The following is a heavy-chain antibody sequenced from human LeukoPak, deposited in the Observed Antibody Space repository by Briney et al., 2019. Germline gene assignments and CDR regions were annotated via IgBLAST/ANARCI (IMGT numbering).Heavy chain of an antibody. Sequence: GASVKVSCKASGYTFTSYGISWVRQAPGQGLEWMGWISAYNGNTNYAQKLQGRVTMTTDTSTSTAYMELRSLRSDDTAVYYCARDPTIFGVVTHMDVWGKGTTVTVSS. CDR1: GYTFTSYG. CDR3: ARDPTIFGVVTHMDV. D-gene: IGHD3-3*01. CDR2: ISAYNGNT. V-gene: IGHV1-18*01. J-gene: IGHJ6*03.